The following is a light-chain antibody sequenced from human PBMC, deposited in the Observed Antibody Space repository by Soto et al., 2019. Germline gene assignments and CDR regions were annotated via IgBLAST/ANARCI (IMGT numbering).Light chain of an antibody. CDR3: QKHSCVPG. Sequence: DIQMTQSPTSLSASVGDRVTITCRASQDIRNFVAWYQQKPGKAPKLLIYAASTLQSGVPSRFSGSGAGTDFRLTINSLQPEGVATYVFQKHSCVPGFGPGAKVEIK. CDR1: QDIRNF. CDR2: AAS. J-gene: IGKJ3*01. V-gene: IGKV1-27*01.